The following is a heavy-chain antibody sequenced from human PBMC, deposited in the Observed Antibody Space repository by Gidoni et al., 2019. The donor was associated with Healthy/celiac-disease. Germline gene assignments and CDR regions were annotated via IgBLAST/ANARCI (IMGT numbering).Heavy chain of an antibody. CDR1: GFPFSSYG. CDR2: IWYDGSNK. V-gene: IGHV3-33*01. CDR3: ARTDGYSSSWPVSD. Sequence: QVQLVESGGGVVQPGRSLRLSCAASGFPFSSYGMHWVRQAPGKGLEWVAVIWYDGSNKYYADSVKGRFTISRDNSKNTLYLQMNSLRAEDTAVYYCARTDGYSSSWPVSDWGQGTLVTVSS. D-gene: IGHD6-13*01. J-gene: IGHJ4*02.